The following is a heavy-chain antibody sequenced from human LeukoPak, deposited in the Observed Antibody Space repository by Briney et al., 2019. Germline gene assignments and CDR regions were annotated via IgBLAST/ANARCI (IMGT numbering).Heavy chain of an antibody. V-gene: IGHV3-30*18. J-gene: IGHJ5*02. Sequence: GGSLRLSCAASGFTFRNYVVHWVRQAPGKGLEWVAVTSSDLNVKLYADSVRGRFTISRDNSKNTLYLQMNSLRAEDTAVYYCAKQDCSGASCYSDWFDPWGQGTLVTVSS. CDR3: AKQDCSGASCYSDWFDP. D-gene: IGHD2-15*01. CDR2: TSSDLNVK. CDR1: GFTFRNYV.